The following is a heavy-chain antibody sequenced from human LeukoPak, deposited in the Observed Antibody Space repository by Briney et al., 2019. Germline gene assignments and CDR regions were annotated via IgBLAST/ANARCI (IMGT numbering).Heavy chain of an antibody. CDR2: IIPIFGTA. V-gene: IGHV1-69*13. CDR1: GGTFSSYA. Sequence: AASVKVSCKASGGTFSSYAISWVRQAPGQGLEWMGGIIPIFGTANYAQKFQGRVTITADESTSAAYMELSSLRSEDTSVYYCARGKQPPKYYGSGSNTFDFGGQGTMVTVSS. D-gene: IGHD3-10*01. J-gene: IGHJ3*01. CDR3: ARGKQPPKYYGSGSNTFDF.